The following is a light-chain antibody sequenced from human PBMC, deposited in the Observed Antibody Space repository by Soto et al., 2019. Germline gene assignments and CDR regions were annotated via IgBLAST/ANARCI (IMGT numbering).Light chain of an antibody. CDR2: GNS. J-gene: IGLJ3*02. V-gene: IGLV1-40*01. Sequence: QSVLTQPPSVSGAPGQRVTISCTGSSSNIGAGYDVHWYQQLPGTAPKLLIYGNSNRPSGVPDRFSGSKSGTSAPLAITGLQAEDEADYYCQSYDSTLSGSGFGGGTKLTVL. CDR1: SSNIGAGYD. CDR3: QSYDSTLSGSG.